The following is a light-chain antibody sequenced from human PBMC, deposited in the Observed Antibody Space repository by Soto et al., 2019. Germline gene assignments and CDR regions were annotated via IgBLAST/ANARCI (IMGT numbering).Light chain of an antibody. CDR2: AAS. Sequence: DIQMTQSPSSLSASVGDRVTITCRASQGISNFLAWHQQKPGKVPKLLIYAASTLQSGVPSRFSGSGSGTDFTLTITSLQPEDVATYYCQKYNSATWTFGQGTKVEIK. CDR1: QGISNF. V-gene: IGKV1-27*01. CDR3: QKYNSATWT. J-gene: IGKJ1*01.